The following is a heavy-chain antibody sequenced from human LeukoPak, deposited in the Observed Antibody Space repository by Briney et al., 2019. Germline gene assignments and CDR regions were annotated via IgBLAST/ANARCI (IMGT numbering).Heavy chain of an antibody. Sequence: PSETLSLTCTVSGGSISSYYWSWIRQPPGKGLEWIGYIYYSGSTNYNPSLKSRVTISVDTSKNQFSLKLSSVTAADTAVYYCVRVIGYSGYDAFDYWGQGTLVTVSS. D-gene: IGHD5-12*01. CDR3: VRVIGYSGYDAFDY. CDR1: GGSISSYY. CDR2: IYYSGST. J-gene: IGHJ4*02. V-gene: IGHV4-59*01.